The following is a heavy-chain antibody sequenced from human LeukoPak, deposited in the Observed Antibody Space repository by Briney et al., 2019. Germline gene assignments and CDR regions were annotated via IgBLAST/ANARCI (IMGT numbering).Heavy chain of an antibody. V-gene: IGHV1-18*01. CDR1: GYTFINYG. Sequence: GASVKVSCKASGYTFINYGITWVRQAPGQGLEWMGWISSYNGNTNYAQKFQGRVTMTTDTSTSTAYMELRSLTSDDTAVYYCARHKKYFDWSPHIDPWGQGTLVTVSS. CDR2: ISSYNGNT. D-gene: IGHD3-9*01. J-gene: IGHJ5*02. CDR3: ARHKKYFDWSPHIDP.